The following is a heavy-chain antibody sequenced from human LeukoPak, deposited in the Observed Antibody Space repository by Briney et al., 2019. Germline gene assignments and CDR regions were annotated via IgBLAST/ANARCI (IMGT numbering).Heavy chain of an antibody. CDR1: GYTFTSYD. V-gene: IGHV1-8*01. D-gene: IGHD3-10*01. CDR3: ARVPRRGERFDP. Sequence: GASVKVSCKASGYTFTSYDVNWVRQATGQGLEWMGWMNPISGGTGYALKFQGRVTMSRNTSISTAYMELGSLRSEDTAVYYCARVPRRGERFDPWGQGTLVTVSS. J-gene: IGHJ5*02. CDR2: MNPISGGT.